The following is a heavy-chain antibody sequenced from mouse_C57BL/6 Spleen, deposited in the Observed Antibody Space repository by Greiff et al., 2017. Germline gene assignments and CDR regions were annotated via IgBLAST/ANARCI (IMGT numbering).Heavy chain of an antibody. J-gene: IGHJ2*01. Sequence: VQLQQSGAELVKPGASVKLSCTASGFNIKDYSLHWVKQRPEQGLAWIGRIAPAAGETKSAPKFQGKATITADTSSNTAYLQLSSLTSEDTAVYYCARDYYGSPFDYWGQGTTLTVSS. CDR2: IAPAAGET. CDR1: GFNIKDYS. V-gene: IGHV14-2*01. D-gene: IGHD1-1*01. CDR3: ARDYYGSPFDY.